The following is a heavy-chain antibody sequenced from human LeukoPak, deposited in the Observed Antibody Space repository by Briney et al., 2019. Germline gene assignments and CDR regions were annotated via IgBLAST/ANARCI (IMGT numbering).Heavy chain of an antibody. CDR1: GGSISSSSYY. CDR2: IYYSGST. CDR3: ARAEYDYVVDY. J-gene: IGHJ4*02. Sequence: SETLSLTCTVSGGSISSSSYYWGWIRQPPGKGLEWIGSIYYSGSTYYNPSLKSRVTISVDTSKNQFSLKLSSVTAADTAVYYCARAEYDYVVDYWGQGTLVTVSS. V-gene: IGHV4-39*07. D-gene: IGHD3-16*01.